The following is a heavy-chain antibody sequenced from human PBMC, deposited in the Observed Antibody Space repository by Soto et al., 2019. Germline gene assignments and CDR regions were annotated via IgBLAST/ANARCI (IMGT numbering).Heavy chain of an antibody. CDR1: GYTFTSYD. CDR3: ARETRIAAAGTGY. CDR2: MNPNSGNT. V-gene: IGHV1-8*01. J-gene: IGHJ4*02. D-gene: IGHD6-13*01. Sequence: AASVKVSCKASGYTFTSYDTNWVRQATGQGLEWMGWMNPNSGNTGYAQKFQGRVTMTRNTSISTAYMELSSLRSEDTAVYYCARETRIAAAGTGYWGQGTLVTVS.